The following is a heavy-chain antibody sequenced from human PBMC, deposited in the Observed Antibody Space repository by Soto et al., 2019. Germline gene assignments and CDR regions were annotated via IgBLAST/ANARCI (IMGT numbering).Heavy chain of an antibody. CDR2: IYYSGIT. V-gene: IGHV4-39*01. CDR3: ARHGSN. CDR1: GVSISNSSYY. Sequence: PETLSLTCTVSGVSISNSSYYWGWIRRPPGKGLEWIGTIYYSGITYYNPSLKSRVTISVDTSKNQFSLKLTSVTAADTAVYYCARHGSNWGQGTLVTAPQ. J-gene: IGHJ4*02.